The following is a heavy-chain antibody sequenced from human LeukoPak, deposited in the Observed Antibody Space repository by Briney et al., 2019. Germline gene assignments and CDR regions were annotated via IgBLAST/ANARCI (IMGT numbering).Heavy chain of an antibody. Sequence: GGSLRLSCAASGFTFSDYWMHWVRQAPGKGLVGVSRINSDGSSTSYADSVKGRFTISRDNAKNTLYLQMNSLRAEDTAVYYCARGKRVYSYGHGYWGQGTLVTVSS. CDR1: GFTFSDYW. CDR3: ARGKRVYSYGHGY. V-gene: IGHV3-74*01. D-gene: IGHD5-18*01. CDR2: INSDGSST. J-gene: IGHJ4*02.